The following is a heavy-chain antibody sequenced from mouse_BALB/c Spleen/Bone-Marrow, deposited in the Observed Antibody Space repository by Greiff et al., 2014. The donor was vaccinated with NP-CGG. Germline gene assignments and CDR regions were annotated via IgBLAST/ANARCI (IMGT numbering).Heavy chain of an antibody. V-gene: IGHV1-69*02. D-gene: IGHD2-3*01. CDR2: IDPSDSET. J-gene: IGHJ4*01. CDR3: ARALGDGYYYAMDY. Sequence: QVQLQQSGAELVKPGAPVKLSCKASGYTFTSYWMNWVKQRPGRGLEWIGRIDPSDSETHYNQKFKDKATLTVAKSSSTAYIQLSSLTSEDSAVYYCARALGDGYYYAMDYWGQGTSVTVSS. CDR1: GYTFTSYW.